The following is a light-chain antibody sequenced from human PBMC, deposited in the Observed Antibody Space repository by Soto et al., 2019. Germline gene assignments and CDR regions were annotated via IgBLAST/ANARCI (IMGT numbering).Light chain of an antibody. CDR3: LLDYSYFWA. CDR1: QGIRSA. J-gene: IGKJ1*01. CDR2: GAS. Sequence: ALQVTQSPSALSASVGDRVTITCRTSQGIRSALGWYQQKPGKIPKLLIYGASTLQSGVPSRFSGSGSGRDFSLNIGTLQPEDFATYYCLLDYSYFWAFGQGTKVEIK. V-gene: IGKV1-6*01.